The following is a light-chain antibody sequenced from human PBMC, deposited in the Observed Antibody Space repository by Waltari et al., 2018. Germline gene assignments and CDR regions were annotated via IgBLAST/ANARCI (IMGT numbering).Light chain of an antibody. V-gene: IGKV3-20*01. Sequence: EIVLTQSPGTLSLSLGERATLSCWASQSVGRSLAWYQQKRGQAPRLLISGASTRATGIPDRFSGSGSVTDFSLTISRLEPEDFAVYYCQHYVRLPGTFGQGTKVEI. CDR1: QSVGRS. CDR3: QHYVRLPGT. CDR2: GAS. J-gene: IGKJ1*01.